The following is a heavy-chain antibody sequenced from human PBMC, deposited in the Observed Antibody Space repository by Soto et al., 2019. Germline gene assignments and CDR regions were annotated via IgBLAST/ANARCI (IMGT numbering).Heavy chain of an antibody. J-gene: IGHJ5*02. CDR2: ISAYNGNT. V-gene: IGHV1-18*01. CDR1: GYTFTSYG. Sequence: QVQLVQSGAEVKKPGASVKVSCKASGYTFTSYGISWVRQAPGQGLEWMGWISAYNGNTNYAQKLQGRVTMTTDTSXPXXYMEPRSLRSDDTAVYYCARNGVVVPPPRLGWFDPWGQGTLVTFSS. CDR3: ARNGVVVPPPRLGWFDP. D-gene: IGHD2-21*01.